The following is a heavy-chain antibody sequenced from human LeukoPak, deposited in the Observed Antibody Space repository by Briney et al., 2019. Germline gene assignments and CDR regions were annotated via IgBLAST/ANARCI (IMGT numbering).Heavy chain of an antibody. CDR3: ARVYSSSWNNYYYYMDV. D-gene: IGHD6-13*01. V-gene: IGHV1-8*03. CDR1: GYTFTSYD. CDR2: MNPNSGNT. Sequence: ASVKVSCKASGYTFTSYDINWVRQATGQGLEWMGWMNPNSGNTGYAQKFQGRVTITRNTSISTVYMELSSLRSEDTAVYYCARVYSSSWNNYYYYMDVWGKGTTVTVSS. J-gene: IGHJ6*03.